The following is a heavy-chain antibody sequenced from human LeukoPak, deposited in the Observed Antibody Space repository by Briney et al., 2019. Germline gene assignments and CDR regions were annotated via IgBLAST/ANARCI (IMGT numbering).Heavy chain of an antibody. V-gene: IGHV4-59*01. J-gene: IGHJ2*01. CDR3: ARTAMVPAAMHTWCFDL. CDR1: GGSISSNY. D-gene: IGHD2-2*01. CDR2: IYYSGST. Sequence: SETLSPTCTVSGGSISSNYWSWIRQPPGKGLECIGYIYYSGSTNYNPSLKSRITISVDTSKNQFSLKLSSVTAADTAMYYCARTAMVPAAMHTWCFDLWGRGTLVTVSS.